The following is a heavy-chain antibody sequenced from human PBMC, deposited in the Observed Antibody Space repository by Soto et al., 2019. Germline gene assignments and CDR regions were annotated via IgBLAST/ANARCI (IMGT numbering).Heavy chain of an antibody. J-gene: IGHJ6*02. Sequence: PGGSLRLSCAASGFTFSSYAMHWVRQAPGKGLEWVAVISYDGNNKYYADSVKGRFTISRDNSKNTLYLQMNSLRAEDTAVYYCARESIYVWGSYRRDYYYYGMDVWGQGTTVTVSS. CDR2: ISYDGNNK. V-gene: IGHV3-30-3*01. CDR3: ARESIYVWGSYRRDYYYYGMDV. CDR1: GFTFSSYA. D-gene: IGHD3-16*02.